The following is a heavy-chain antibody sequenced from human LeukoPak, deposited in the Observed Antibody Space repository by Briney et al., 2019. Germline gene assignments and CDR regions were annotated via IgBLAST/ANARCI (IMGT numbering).Heavy chain of an antibody. J-gene: IGHJ4*02. CDR2: INHSGST. CDR3: ARGFPYGDIDY. D-gene: IGHD4-17*01. V-gene: IGHV4-34*01. CDR1: GTSFSDYY. Sequence: SETLSLTCTVYGTSFSDYYWSWIRQPPGKGLEWIGEINHSGSTNYNPSLKSRVTISIDKYKNQFSLKLSSVTAADTALYYCARGFPYGDIDYWGQGTLVTVSS.